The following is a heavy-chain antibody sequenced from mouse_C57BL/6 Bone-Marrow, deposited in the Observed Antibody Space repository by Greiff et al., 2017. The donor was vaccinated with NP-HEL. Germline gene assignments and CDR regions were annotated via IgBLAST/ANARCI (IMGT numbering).Heavy chain of an antibody. Sequence: QVQLKQPGAELVKPGASVKLSCKASGYTFTSYWMHWVKQRPGRGLEWIGRIDPNSGGTKYNEKFKSKATLTVDKPSSTAYMQLSSLTSEDSAVYYCARSPDGFYGGYYAMDYWGQGTSVTVSS. CDR3: ARSPDGFYGGYYAMDY. J-gene: IGHJ4*01. CDR2: IDPNSGGT. D-gene: IGHD2-3*01. V-gene: IGHV1-72*01. CDR1: GYTFTSYW.